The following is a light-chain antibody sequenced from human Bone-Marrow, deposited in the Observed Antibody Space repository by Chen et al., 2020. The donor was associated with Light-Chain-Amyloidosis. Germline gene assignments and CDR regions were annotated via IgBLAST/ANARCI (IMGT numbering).Light chain of an antibody. CDR2: AAS. CDR1: QSISSY. Sequence: DIQMTQSPSSLSASVVDRVTITCRASQSISSYLNWYQQKPGKAPKLLIYAASSLQSGVPSRFSGSGSETDFTLTISSLQPEDFATYYCQQSYSTLLTFGGGTKVEIK. V-gene: IGKV1-39*01. J-gene: IGKJ4*01. CDR3: QQSYSTLLT.